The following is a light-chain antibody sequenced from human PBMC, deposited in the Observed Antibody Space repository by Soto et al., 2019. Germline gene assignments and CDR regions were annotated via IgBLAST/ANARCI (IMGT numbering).Light chain of an antibody. CDR3: QTWGSGIVV. J-gene: IGLJ2*01. CDR1: SGHSNYA. V-gene: IGLV4-69*01. Sequence: QLVLTQSPSASASLGASVKLTCTLSSGHSNYAIAWHQQQSEKGPRYLMKLNSDGSHSKGDGIPDRFSGSSSGAERYLTNSSLQSEDVANYYCQTWGSGIVVFGGGTKLTVL. CDR2: LNSDGSH.